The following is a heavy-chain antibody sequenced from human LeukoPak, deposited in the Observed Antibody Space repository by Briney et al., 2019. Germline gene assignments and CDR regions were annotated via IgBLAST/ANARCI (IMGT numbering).Heavy chain of an antibody. CDR2: ISYDGSSK. CDR1: GFTFSSYA. D-gene: IGHD3-16*02. CDR3: ARAGGAMITFGGVIAN. J-gene: IGHJ4*02. Sequence: QPGGSRRLSCAASGFTFSSYAMHWVRQAPGKGLEWVAVISYDGSSKYYADSVKGRFTISRDNSKNTLYLQMNSLRAEDTAVYYCARAGGAMITFGGVIANWGQGTLVTVSS. V-gene: IGHV3-30-3*01.